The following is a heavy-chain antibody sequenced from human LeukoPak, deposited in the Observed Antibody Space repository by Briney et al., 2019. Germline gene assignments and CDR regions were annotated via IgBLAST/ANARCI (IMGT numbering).Heavy chain of an antibody. CDR1: GGSISSFY. J-gene: IGHJ5*02. CDR2: IYNSGST. D-gene: IGHD2-15*01. Sequence: SETLSLTCTVSGGSISSFYWSWIRQPPGKGLEWIGDIYNSGSTNYNPSLKSRVTISVDTSKNQFSLKLSSVTAADTAVYYCASGVVVAATWGQGTLVTVSS. CDR3: ASGVVVAAT. V-gene: IGHV4-59*01.